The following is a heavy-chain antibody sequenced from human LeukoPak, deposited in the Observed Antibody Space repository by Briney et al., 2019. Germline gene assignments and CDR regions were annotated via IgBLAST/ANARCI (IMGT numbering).Heavy chain of an antibody. D-gene: IGHD2-2*01. Sequence: PGGSLRLSCAASGFTVSSEYMSWVRQAPGKGLEWVSIIYSGGTTYYADSVKGRFTTSRDISKNTVYLRMNNLRAEDTALFYCARALPAASHTSFDYWGQGALVTVSS. CDR1: GFTVSSEY. CDR3: ARALPAASHTSFDY. CDR2: IYSGGTT. J-gene: IGHJ4*02. V-gene: IGHV3-66*01.